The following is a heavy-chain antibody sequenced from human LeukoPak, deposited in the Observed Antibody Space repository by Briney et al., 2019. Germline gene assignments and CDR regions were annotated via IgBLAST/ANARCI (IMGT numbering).Heavy chain of an antibody. V-gene: IGHV4-39*01. Sequence: SETLSLTCTVSGGSISSSSYYWGWIRQPPGKGLEWIGSIHYSGSTFYSPSLKSRVTISVDTSKNQFSLKLSSVTAADTAVYYCASLRERSYYARGFDYWGQGTLVTVSS. CDR3: ASLRERSYYARGFDY. CDR1: GGSISSSSYY. CDR2: IHYSGST. J-gene: IGHJ4*02. D-gene: IGHD1-26*01.